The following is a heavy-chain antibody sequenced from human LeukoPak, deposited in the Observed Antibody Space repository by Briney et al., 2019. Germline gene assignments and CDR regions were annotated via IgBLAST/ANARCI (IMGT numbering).Heavy chain of an antibody. J-gene: IGHJ4*02. CDR2: ISWNSDTI. CDR1: GFTFDDYA. V-gene: IGHV3-9*01. Sequence: GGSLRLSCAVSGFTFDDYAMHWVRLVPGKGLEWVSGISWNSDTIGYGDSVKGRFTISRDNAKNSLYLQMNSLRPEDTALYYCATNGGGDSGYGNFDYWGQGTLVTVSS. CDR3: ATNGGGDSGYGNFDY. D-gene: IGHD5-12*01.